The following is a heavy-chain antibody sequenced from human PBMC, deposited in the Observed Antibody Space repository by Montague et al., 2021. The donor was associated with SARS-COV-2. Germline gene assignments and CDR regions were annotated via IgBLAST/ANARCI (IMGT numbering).Heavy chain of an antibody. CDR1: GFTFSSYA. CDR3: AKAYPYCSSTSCYVGLWYFDY. CDR2: IYSGGSST. D-gene: IGHD2-2*01. V-gene: IGHV3-23*03. Sequence: SLRLSCAASGFTFSSYAMSWVRQAPGKGLEWVSVIYSGGSSTYYADSVKGRFTISRDNSKNTLYLQMNSLRAEDTAVYYCAKAYPYCSSTSCYVGLWYFDYWGQGTLVTVSS. J-gene: IGHJ4*02.